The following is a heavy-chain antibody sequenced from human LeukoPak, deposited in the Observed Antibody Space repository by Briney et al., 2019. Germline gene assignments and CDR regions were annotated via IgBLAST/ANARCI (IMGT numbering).Heavy chain of an antibody. V-gene: IGHV4-59*12. Sequence: PSETLSLTCTVSGGSISSYYWGWVRQPPGKGLEWIGNIFYSGSTYYSPSLKSRVTISLDTSRNQFSLKLNSVTAADTAVYYCAKSNGYGLVDIWGQGTMVTVSS. D-gene: IGHD3-10*01. CDR1: GGSISSYY. J-gene: IGHJ3*02. CDR2: IFYSGST. CDR3: AKSNGYGLVDI.